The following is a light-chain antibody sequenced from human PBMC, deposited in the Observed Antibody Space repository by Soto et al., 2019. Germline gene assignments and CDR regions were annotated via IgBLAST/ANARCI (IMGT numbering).Light chain of an antibody. CDR2: DAS. V-gene: IGKV1-5*01. J-gene: IGKJ1*01. CDR1: QSVSGW. CDR3: QHYNSYSEA. Sequence: DIQMTQSPSTLSSSGGDTFTVTCGASQSVSGWLAWYQQKPGEAPKLLIYDASALPRGVPSRFSGSGSGTKFTLTISSLQPDDFATYYCQHYNSYSEAFGQGTKVDI.